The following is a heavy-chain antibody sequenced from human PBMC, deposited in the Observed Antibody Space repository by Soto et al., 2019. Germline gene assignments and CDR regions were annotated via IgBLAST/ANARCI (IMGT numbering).Heavy chain of an antibody. V-gene: IGHV1-69*02. D-gene: IGHD3-22*01. CDR1: GGTFSSYT. CDR3: ASRYDSSDY. Sequence: QVQLVQSGAEVKKPGSSVKVSCKASGGTFSSYTISWVRQAPGQGLEWMGRIIPILGIANYAQKFQGRVTTTADKSTSTADMEMSSLRSEDTAVYYCASRYDSSDYWGQGTLVTVSS. CDR2: IIPILGIA. J-gene: IGHJ4*02.